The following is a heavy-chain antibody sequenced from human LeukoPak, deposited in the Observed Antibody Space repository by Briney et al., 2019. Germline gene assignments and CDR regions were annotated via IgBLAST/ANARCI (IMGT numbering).Heavy chain of an antibody. J-gene: IGHJ4*02. CDR2: INPNSGGT. CDR3: AALRTRPPQSLKY. Sequence: GASVKVSCKASGYTFTVYYMHWVRQAPGQGLEWMGWINPNSGGTNYAQKLQGRVTMTTDTSTSTAYMELRSLRSDDTAVYYCAALRTRPPQSLKYWGQGTLVTVSS. V-gene: IGHV1-2*02. CDR1: GYTFTVYY. D-gene: IGHD4-17*01.